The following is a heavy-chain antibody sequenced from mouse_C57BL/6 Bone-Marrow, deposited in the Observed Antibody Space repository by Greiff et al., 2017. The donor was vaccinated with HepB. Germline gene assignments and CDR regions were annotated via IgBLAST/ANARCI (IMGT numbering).Heavy chain of an antibody. CDR3: ARDYYGSSYPFYYAMDY. V-gene: IGHV1-47*01. Sequence: VQLQESGAELVKPGASVKMSCKASGYTFTTYPIEWMKQNHGKSLEWIGNFHPYNDDTKYNEKFKGKATLTVDKSSSTVYLELSRLTSDDSAVYYCARDYYGSSYPFYYAMDYWGQGTSVTVSS. CDR2: FHPYNDDT. J-gene: IGHJ4*01. D-gene: IGHD1-1*01. CDR1: GYTFTTYP.